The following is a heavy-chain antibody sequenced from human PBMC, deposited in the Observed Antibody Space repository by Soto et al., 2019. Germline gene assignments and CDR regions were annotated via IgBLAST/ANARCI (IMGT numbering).Heavy chain of an antibody. J-gene: IGHJ4*02. CDR2: VYDSWST. CDR3: ARGRTTMLPHDFDY. CDR1: VGSISSGEYY. V-gene: IGHV4-31*01. Sequence: SETLSLTCTVSVGSISSGEYYWNWIRQHPGKGREWSGYVYDSWSTYYKPALKILMRISLDKSKNQFSLKLNSMTAAGTAVYYCARGRTTMLPHDFDYLGQGALVTFSS. D-gene: IGHD1-7*01.